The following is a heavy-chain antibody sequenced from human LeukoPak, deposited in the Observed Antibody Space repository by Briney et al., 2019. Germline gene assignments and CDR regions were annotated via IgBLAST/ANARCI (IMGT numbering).Heavy chain of an antibody. Sequence: SETLSLTCSVSGGSINDYYWNWIRQPAGKGLEWIGRLYASENTSYNPSLQSRVTISVDTSKNQFSLKLSSVTAADTAFYYCARGYPFDYWGQGILVTVSS. CDR1: GGSINDYY. CDR3: ARGYPFDY. CDR2: LYASENT. D-gene: IGHD1-14*01. V-gene: IGHV4-4*07. J-gene: IGHJ4*02.